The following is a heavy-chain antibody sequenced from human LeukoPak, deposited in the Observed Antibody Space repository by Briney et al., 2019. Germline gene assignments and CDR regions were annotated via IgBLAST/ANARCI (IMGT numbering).Heavy chain of an antibody. CDR2: IYHSGST. Sequence: PSETLSLTCTVSGGSISSFYWSWIRQPPGKGLEWIGEIYHSGSTSYNPSLKSRVTTSVDTSKNQFSLKLSSVTAADTAVYYCARETSQKGAHYMDVWGKGTTVTISS. J-gene: IGHJ6*03. D-gene: IGHD3-16*01. CDR1: GGSISSFY. V-gene: IGHV4-59*01. CDR3: ARETSQKGAHYMDV.